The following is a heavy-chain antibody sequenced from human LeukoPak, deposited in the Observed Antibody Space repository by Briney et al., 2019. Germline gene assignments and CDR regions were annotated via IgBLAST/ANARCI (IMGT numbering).Heavy chain of an antibody. D-gene: IGHD3-10*01. CDR2: INPNSGGT. V-gene: IGHV1-2*02. Sequence: ASVKVSCKASGYTFTAYYMHWVRQAPGQGLEWMGWINPNSGGTSYAQKFQGRVTMTRDTSISTAYMELSRLRSDDTAAYYCARSYYYGPWSYLIWGQGTLVTVSS. CDR1: GYTFTAYY. J-gene: IGHJ4*02. CDR3: ARSYYYGPWSYLI.